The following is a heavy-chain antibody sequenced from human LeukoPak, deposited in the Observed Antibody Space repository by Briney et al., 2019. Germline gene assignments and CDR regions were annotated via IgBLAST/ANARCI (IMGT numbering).Heavy chain of an antibody. Sequence: GGSLRLSCAASGFTFSSYAMHWVRQAPGKGLEWGAVISYDGSNKYYADSVKGRFTISRDNSKNTLYLQMNSLRAEDTAVYYCASRTSMITFGGVLDYWAREPWSPSPQ. V-gene: IGHV3-30-3*01. CDR1: GFTFSSYA. J-gene: IGHJ4*02. CDR2: ISYDGSNK. D-gene: IGHD3-16*01. CDR3: ASRTSMITFGGVLDY.